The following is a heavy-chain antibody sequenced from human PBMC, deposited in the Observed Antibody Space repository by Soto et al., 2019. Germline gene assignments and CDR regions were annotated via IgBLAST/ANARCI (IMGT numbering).Heavy chain of an antibody. CDR2: ISYDGSNK. J-gene: IGHJ6*02. Sequence: QVQLVESGGGVVQPGRSLRLSCAASGFTFSSYAMHWVRQAPGKGLEWVAVISYDGSNKYYADSVKGRFTISRDNSKNTLYLQMNSLRAEDTAVYYCARANYGSGTPYSYYGMDVWGQGTKVTVSS. CDR3: ARANYGSGTPYSYYGMDV. V-gene: IGHV3-30-3*01. CDR1: GFTFSSYA. D-gene: IGHD3-10*01.